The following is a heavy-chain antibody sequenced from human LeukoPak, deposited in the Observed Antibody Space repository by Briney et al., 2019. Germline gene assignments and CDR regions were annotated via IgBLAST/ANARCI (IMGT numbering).Heavy chain of an antibody. V-gene: IGHV4-4*09. CDR2: IYTSGST. CDR1: GGSISSYY. Sequence: PSETLSLTCTVSGGSISSYYWSWIRQPPGKGLEWTGYIYTSGSTNYNPSLKSRVTISVDTSKNQFSLKLSSVTAADTAVYYCASHFTIFGVVIIDYYYYYYMDVWGKGTTVTVSS. J-gene: IGHJ6*03. CDR3: ASHFTIFGVVIIDYYYYYYMDV. D-gene: IGHD3-3*01.